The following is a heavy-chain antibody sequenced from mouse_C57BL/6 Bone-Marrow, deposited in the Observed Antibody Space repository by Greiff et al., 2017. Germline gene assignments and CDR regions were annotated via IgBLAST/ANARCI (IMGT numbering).Heavy chain of an antibody. CDR2: INPGSGGT. D-gene: IGHD1-1*01. Sequence: QVQLQQSGAELVRPGTSVKVSCKASGYAFTNYLIEWVKQRPGQGLEWIGVINPGSGGTNYNEKFKGKATLTADKSSSTAYMQLSSLTSEYSAVYFCARSGYYYGSSPVYFDYWGQGTTLTVSS. V-gene: IGHV1-54*01. CDR1: GYAFTNYL. CDR3: ARSGYYYGSSPVYFDY. J-gene: IGHJ2*01.